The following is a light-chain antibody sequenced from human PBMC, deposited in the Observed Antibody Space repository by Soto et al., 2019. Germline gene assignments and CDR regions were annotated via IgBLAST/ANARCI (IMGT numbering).Light chain of an antibody. CDR3: QQYNSNSIT. CDR1: QSISTW. V-gene: IGKV1-5*01. J-gene: IGKJ5*01. Sequence: IPLTQSPSSLSPSVGDRATITFRASQSISTWLAWYQQKPGKAPKLLIYEASSLESGVPSRFSGSGSGTDFTLTISSLQPEDFATYYCQQYNSNSITFGQGTRLEIK. CDR2: EAS.